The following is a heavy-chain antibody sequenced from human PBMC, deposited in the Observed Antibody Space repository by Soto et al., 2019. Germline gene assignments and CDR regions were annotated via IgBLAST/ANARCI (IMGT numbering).Heavy chain of an antibody. D-gene: IGHD5-12*01. J-gene: IGHJ6*03. CDR1: GASINTYY. CDR2: INDSGSA. Sequence: QVQLQQWGAGLLKPSETLSLTCAVSGASINTYYWTWIRQPPGKGLEWIGEINDSGSAKYNPSLKSRVTISVDTSKNQFTLRLSSVTATDTAVYYRAGLHGFYWYMDVWGKGTTVSVSS. V-gene: IGHV4-34*01. CDR3: AGLHGFYWYMDV.